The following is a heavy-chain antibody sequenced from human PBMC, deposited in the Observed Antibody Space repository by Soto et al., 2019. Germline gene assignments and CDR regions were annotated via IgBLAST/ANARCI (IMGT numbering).Heavy chain of an antibody. D-gene: IGHD3-10*01. Sequence: SETLSLTCTVSGGSISSGDYYWSWIRQPPGKGLEWIGYIYYSGSTNYNPSLKSRVTISVDTSKNQFSLKLSSVTAADTAVYYCARAPYYGSGIDYWGQGALVTVSS. CDR2: IYYSGST. V-gene: IGHV4-61*08. CDR3: ARAPYYGSGIDY. CDR1: GGSISSGDYY. J-gene: IGHJ4*02.